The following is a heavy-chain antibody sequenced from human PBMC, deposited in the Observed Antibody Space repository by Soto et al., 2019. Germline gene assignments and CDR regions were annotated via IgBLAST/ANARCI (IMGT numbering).Heavy chain of an antibody. V-gene: IGHV3-30*18. D-gene: IGHD3-3*01. CDR2: IAADGLAQ. Sequence: QVQLVESGGGVVQPGRSLRLSCAASGFTYSTFGMHWVRQAPGKGLEWVAVIAADGLAQYYADSVKGRFTISRDNSENTLFLQMNNLGAEDTAAYYGAKEFFSPQAYWFFDLWGRGTLVTVSS. J-gene: IGHJ2*01. CDR1: GFTYSTFG. CDR3: AKEFFSPQAYWFFDL.